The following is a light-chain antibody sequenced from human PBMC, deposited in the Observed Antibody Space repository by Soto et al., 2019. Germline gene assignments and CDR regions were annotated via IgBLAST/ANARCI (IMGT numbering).Light chain of an antibody. CDR1: QTISSW. V-gene: IGKV1D-12*01. CDR2: EAS. Sequence: DIRMTHSPSTLSGSVGEGVTITCLASQTISSWLAWYQQKPGKAPKLLIYEASSLQSGVPSRISGSGSGTDFTLTISSLQPEDFATYYCQQANSFPITFGQGTRLEIK. CDR3: QQANSFPIT. J-gene: IGKJ5*01.